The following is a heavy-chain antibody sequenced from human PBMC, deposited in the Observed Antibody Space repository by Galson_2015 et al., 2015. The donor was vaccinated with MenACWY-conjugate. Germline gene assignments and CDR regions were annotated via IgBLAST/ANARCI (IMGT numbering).Heavy chain of an antibody. V-gene: IGHV3-7*03. J-gene: IGHJ4*02. Sequence: SLRLSCAASGFIFSTHWMSWVRQAPGKGLEWVANIKEDGSERNYVDSVKGRFTISRDNAKNSLYLQMNSLRAEDTAVYYCARGGATSEYWGQGTLVTVSS. CDR3: ARGGATSEY. CDR2: IKEDGSER. CDR1: GFIFSTHW. D-gene: IGHD5-24*01.